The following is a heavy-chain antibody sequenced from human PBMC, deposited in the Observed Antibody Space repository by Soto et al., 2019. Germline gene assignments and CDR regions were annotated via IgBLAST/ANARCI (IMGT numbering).Heavy chain of an antibody. J-gene: IGHJ6*02. CDR1: GFTFSNYW. D-gene: IGHD6-19*01. CDR3: GRGHDAVVQAVRRKNHNYCRMDV. Sequence: EVQLVESGGGLVQPGGSLTLSCAASGFTFSNYWMNWVRQAPGKGLEWVANIQEYGNGKNYVDSVKGRFTIFRDNAQNLPILQINSLKTVDTAVYYWGRGHDAVVQAVRRKNHNYCRMDVWGQGTTVTVSS. CDR2: IQEYGNGK. V-gene: IGHV3-7*03.